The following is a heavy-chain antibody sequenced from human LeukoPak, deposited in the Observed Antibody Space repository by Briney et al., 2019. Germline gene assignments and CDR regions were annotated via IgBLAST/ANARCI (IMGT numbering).Heavy chain of an antibody. Sequence: SETLSLTCTVSGGSISSYFWSWIRQPPKKGLEWIGYIHYTGSTNYNPSLKSRVTISVETSKNQFSLKLKSVTAADTAVYYCARGGYYGSGNDFRFDPWGQGTLVTVSS. CDR1: GGSISSYF. D-gene: IGHD3-10*01. CDR3: ARGGYYGSGNDFRFDP. CDR2: IHYTGST. V-gene: IGHV4-59*01. J-gene: IGHJ5*02.